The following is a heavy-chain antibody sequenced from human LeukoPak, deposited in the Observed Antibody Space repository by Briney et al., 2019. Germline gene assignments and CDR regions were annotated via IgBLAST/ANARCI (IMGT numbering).Heavy chain of an antibody. Sequence: GASVTVSCTASGYTFTSYGISWVRQAPGQGLEWMGWISAYNGNTNYAQKLQGRVTMTTDTSTSTAYMELRSLRSDDTAVYYCARDGGMGSSWYYYYYGMDVWGQGTTVTVSS. V-gene: IGHV1-18*01. CDR3: ARDGGMGSSWYYYYYGMDV. CDR2: ISAYNGNT. CDR1: GYTFTSYG. J-gene: IGHJ6*02. D-gene: IGHD6-13*01.